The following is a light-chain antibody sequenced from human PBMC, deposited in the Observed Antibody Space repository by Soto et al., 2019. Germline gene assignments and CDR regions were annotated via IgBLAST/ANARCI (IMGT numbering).Light chain of an antibody. CDR1: QSVSSN. Sequence: EIVMTQSPATLSVSPGERATLSCRASQSVSSNLAWYQRKPGQAPRLLIYGASTRATGIPARFSGSGSGTEFTLTISILQSEDFAVYYCQQYNNWLSTFGGGTKVEIK. V-gene: IGKV3-15*01. CDR2: GAS. CDR3: QQYNNWLST. J-gene: IGKJ4*01.